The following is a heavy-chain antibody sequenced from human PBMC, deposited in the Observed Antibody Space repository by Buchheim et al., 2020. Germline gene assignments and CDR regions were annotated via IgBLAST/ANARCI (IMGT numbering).Heavy chain of an antibody. Sequence: QVQLQESGPGLVKPSEALSLTCTVSVGSITGYYWNWIRQPPGKGLEWIGHTFYSGSTNYNPSLKSRVTISVDLSKNQFSLKLSSVTAADTGVYYCARHNALTSAGFDYWGQGTL. CDR2: TFYSGST. D-gene: IGHD6-13*01. J-gene: IGHJ4*02. V-gene: IGHV4-59*08. CDR1: VGSITGYY. CDR3: ARHNALTSAGFDY.